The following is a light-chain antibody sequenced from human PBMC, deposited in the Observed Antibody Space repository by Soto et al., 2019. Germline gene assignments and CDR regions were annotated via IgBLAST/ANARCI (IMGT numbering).Light chain of an antibody. V-gene: IGLV2-14*01. CDR3: GSYASATLI. J-gene: IGLJ2*01. CDR1: SNDIGAYNY. CDR2: EVT. Sequence: QSALTQPASVSGSPGQSITISCTGTSNDIGAYNYVSWYQQYPGKVPTLLIYEVTFRPSGVSNRFSGSKSGNTASLTISGLQTADEADYYCGSYASATLIFGGGTKLTVL.